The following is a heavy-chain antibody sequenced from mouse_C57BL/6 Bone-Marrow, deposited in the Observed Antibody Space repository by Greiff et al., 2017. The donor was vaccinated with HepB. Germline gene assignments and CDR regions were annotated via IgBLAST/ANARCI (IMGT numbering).Heavy chain of an antibody. CDR1: GYTFTSYD. Sequence: VQLQQSGPELVKPGASVKLSCKASGYTFTSYDINWVKQRPGQGLEWIGWIYPRDGSTTYNEKFKGKATLTVDTSSSTAYMKLHSLTSEDSAVYYCARWGLYFDYWGQGTTLTVSS. D-gene: IGHD3-1*01. J-gene: IGHJ2*01. CDR3: ARWGLYFDY. CDR2: IYPRDGST. V-gene: IGHV1-85*01.